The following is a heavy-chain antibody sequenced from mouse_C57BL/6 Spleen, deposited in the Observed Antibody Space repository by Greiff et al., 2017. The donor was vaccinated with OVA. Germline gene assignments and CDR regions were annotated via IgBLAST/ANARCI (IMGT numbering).Heavy chain of an antibody. Sequence: VQLKQSGPVLVKPGASVTMSCKASGYTFTDYYMNWVKQSHGKSLEWIGVINPYNGGTSYNQKLKGKATLTVDKSSSTSYMELNSLTSEDSAVYYCARSDYYGSSNYAMDYWGQGTSVTVSS. CDR1: GYTFTDYY. D-gene: IGHD1-1*01. V-gene: IGHV1-19*01. CDR2: INPYNGGT. J-gene: IGHJ4*01. CDR3: ARSDYYGSSNYAMDY.